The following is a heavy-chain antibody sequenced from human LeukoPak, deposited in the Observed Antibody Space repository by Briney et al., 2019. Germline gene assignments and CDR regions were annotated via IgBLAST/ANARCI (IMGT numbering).Heavy chain of an antibody. V-gene: IGHV4-61*02. Sequence: SETLSLTCTVSGGSISSGSYYWSWIRQPAGKGLEWIGRIYSSGSTNYNSSLKSRVTISVDTSKNQFSLKLSSVTAADAAVYYCARSTYYYGSGSYYPFDCWGQGTLVTVPS. CDR2: IYSSGST. CDR1: GGSISSGSYY. J-gene: IGHJ4*02. D-gene: IGHD3-10*01. CDR3: ARSTYYYGSGSYYPFDC.